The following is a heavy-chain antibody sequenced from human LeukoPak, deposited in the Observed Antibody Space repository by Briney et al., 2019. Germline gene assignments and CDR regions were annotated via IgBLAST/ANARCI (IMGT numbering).Heavy chain of an antibody. CDR2: ISYDGSNK. V-gene: IGHV3-30-3*01. CDR1: GFTFSSYA. J-gene: IGHJ4*02. Sequence: GRSLRLSCAASGFTFSSYAMHWVRQAPGKGLEWVAVISYDGSNKYYADSVKGRFTISRDNSENTLYLQMNSLRAEDTAVYYCARSTTVTSNFDYWGQGTLVTVSS. CDR3: ARSTTVTSNFDY. D-gene: IGHD4-17*01.